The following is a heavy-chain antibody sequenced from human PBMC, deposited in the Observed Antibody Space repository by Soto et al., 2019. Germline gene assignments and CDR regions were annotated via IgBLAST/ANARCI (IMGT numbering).Heavy chain of an antibody. D-gene: IGHD6-13*01. V-gene: IGHV4-4*02. J-gene: IGHJ4*02. CDR1: SGSISSSNW. Sequence: SETLSLTCAVSSGSISSSNWWSWVRQPPGKGLEWIGEIYHSGSTNYNPSLKSRVTISVDKSKNQFSLKLSSVTAADTAVYYCARLSFAAAGLDYWGQGTLVTVSS. CDR3: ARLSFAAAGLDY. CDR2: IYHSGST.